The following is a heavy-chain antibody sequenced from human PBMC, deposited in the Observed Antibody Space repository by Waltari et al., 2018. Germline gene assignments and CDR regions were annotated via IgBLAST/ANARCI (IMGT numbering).Heavy chain of an antibody. D-gene: IGHD3-16*01. J-gene: IGHJ3*02. Sequence: EVQLVESGGGLVHPGGSLRLSCAASGFTFSSYAMSWVRQAPGKGLEWVSTISGSGGTTYYADSVKGRFTISRDTSKNTLYLQVNSLRAEDTAIYYCAKEEGQSTLGYDAFDIWGQGTMVTVSS. V-gene: IGHV3-23*04. CDR3: AKEEGQSTLGYDAFDI. CDR1: GFTFSSYA. CDR2: ISGSGGTT.